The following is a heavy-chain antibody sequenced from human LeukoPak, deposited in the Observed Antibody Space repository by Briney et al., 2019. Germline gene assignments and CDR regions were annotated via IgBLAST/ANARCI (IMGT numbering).Heavy chain of an antibody. Sequence: SETLSLTCTVSGGSISSYYWSWIRQPAGKGLEWIGRIYTSGSTNYNPSLKSRVTISVDTSKNQFSLKLSSVTAADTAVYYCARAPLDYYCYYMDVWGKGTTVTISS. CDR1: GGSISSYY. V-gene: IGHV4-4*07. J-gene: IGHJ6*03. CDR3: ARAPLDYYCYYMDV. CDR2: IYTSGST.